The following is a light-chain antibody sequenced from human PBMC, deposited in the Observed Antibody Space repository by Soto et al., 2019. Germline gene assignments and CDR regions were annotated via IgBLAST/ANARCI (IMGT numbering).Light chain of an antibody. CDR3: QQYNDWPPIFT. CDR1: QSISTN. Sequence: EIVMTQSPATLSVSPGERATLSCRASQSISTNLAWYQQRPGQTPRLLIYGASTRAADIPGRFSGSGSGTEFTLTISSLQSEDCAVYYCQQYNDWPPIFTFGTGTKVEIK. V-gene: IGKV3-15*01. J-gene: IGKJ3*01. CDR2: GAS.